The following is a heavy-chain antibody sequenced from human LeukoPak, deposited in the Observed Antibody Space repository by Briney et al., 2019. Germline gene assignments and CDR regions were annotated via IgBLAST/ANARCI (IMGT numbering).Heavy chain of an antibody. CDR2: ISAYNGNT. CDR1: GYTFTSYG. J-gene: IGHJ3*02. CDR3: ARDSYTIKHHDAFDI. Sequence: ASVKVSCKASGYTFTSYGISWVRQAPGQGLEWMGWISAYNGNTNYAQKLQGRGTMTTDTSTSTAYMELRSLRSDDTAVYYCARDSYTIKHHDAFDIWGQGTMVTVSS. V-gene: IGHV1-18*01. D-gene: IGHD1-1*01.